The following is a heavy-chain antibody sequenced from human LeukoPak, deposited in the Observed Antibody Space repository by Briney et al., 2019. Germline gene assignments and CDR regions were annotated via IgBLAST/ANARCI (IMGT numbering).Heavy chain of an antibody. CDR2: INHSGST. V-gene: IGHV4-34*01. J-gene: IGHJ3*02. Sequence: TSETLSLTCAVYGGSFSGYYWSWIRQPPGKGLEWIGEINHSGSTNYNPSLKSRVTISVDTSKNQFPLKLSSVTAADTAVYYCAREIRYFDWLFQRHDAFDIWGQGTMVTVSS. CDR1: GGSFSGYY. D-gene: IGHD3-9*01. CDR3: AREIRYFDWLFQRHDAFDI.